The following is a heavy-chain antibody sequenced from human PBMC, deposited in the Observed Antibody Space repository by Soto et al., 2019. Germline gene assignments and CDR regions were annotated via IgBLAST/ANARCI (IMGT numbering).Heavy chain of an antibody. D-gene: IGHD3-9*01. CDR2: IIPIFGTA. CDR1: GGTFSSYA. V-gene: IGHV1-69*13. CDR3: ARASRYFDRSSNWFDP. J-gene: IGHJ5*02. Sequence: SVKVSCKASGGTFSSYAISWVRQAPGQGLEWMGGIIPIFGTANYAQKFQGRVTITADESTSTAYMELSSLRSEDTAVYYCARASRYFDRSSNWFDPWGQGTRVTVSS.